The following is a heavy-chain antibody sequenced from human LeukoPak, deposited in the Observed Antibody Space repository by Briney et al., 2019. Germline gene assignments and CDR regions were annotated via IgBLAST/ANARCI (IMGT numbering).Heavy chain of an antibody. CDR3: ARDVLGYSGYDYLGWYFDL. CDR1: GGSISSSSYY. Sequence: SETLSLICTVSGGSISSSSYYWGWIRQPPGKGLEWIGSIYYSGSTYYNPSLKSRVTISVDTSKNQFSLKLSSVTAADTAVYYCARDVLGYSGYDYLGWYFDLWGRGTLVTVSS. V-gene: IGHV4-39*02. CDR2: IYYSGST. J-gene: IGHJ2*01. D-gene: IGHD5-12*01.